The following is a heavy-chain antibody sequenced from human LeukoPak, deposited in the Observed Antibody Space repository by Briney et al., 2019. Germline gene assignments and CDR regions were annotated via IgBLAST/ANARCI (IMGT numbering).Heavy chain of an antibody. CDR3: ARKNYFYYYMDV. CDR2: INWNGGST. D-gene: IGHD2/OR15-2a*01. V-gene: IGHV3-20*04. CDR1: GFTFDDYG. Sequence: GGSLRLSCAASGFTFDDYGMSWVRQAPGKGLEWVSGINWNGGSTGYADSVKGRFTISRDNAKNSLYLQMNSLRAEDTAVYYCARKNYFYYYMDVWGKGTTVTISS. J-gene: IGHJ6*03.